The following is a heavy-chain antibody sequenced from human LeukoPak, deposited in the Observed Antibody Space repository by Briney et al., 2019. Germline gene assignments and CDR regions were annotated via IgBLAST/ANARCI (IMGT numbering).Heavy chain of an antibody. Sequence: GGSLRLSCAASGFTFSSYAMSWVRQAPGKGLEWVSAISGSGGSTYYADSVKGRFTISRDNSKNTLYLQMNSLRAEDTAVYYCAKGPPGYCSSTSCRGYYYYYMDVWGKGTTVTVSS. J-gene: IGHJ6*03. D-gene: IGHD2-2*01. CDR1: GFTFSSYA. CDR2: ISGSGGST. CDR3: AKGPPGYCSSTSCRGYYYYYMDV. V-gene: IGHV3-23*01.